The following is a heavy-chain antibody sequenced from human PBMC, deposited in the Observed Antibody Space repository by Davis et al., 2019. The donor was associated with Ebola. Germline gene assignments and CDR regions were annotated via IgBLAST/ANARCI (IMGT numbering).Heavy chain of an antibody. Sequence: GGSLRLSCAVSGLPLSAYYMDWVRLTPGKGLEWVGLSRNIDSRYSTEYAASVRGRFTISRDDSRKSLYLQMNSLRAEDTAVYYCAKSGLSFGVVKYHYGMDVWGKGTTVTVSS. CDR3: AKSGLSFGVVKYHYGMDV. V-gene: IGHV3-72*01. CDR1: GLPLSAYY. CDR2: SRNIDSRYST. J-gene: IGHJ6*04. D-gene: IGHD3-3*01.